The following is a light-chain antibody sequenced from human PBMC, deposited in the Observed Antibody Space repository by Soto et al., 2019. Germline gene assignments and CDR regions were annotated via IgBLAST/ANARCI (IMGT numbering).Light chain of an antibody. J-gene: IGKJ2*01. Sequence: EVVLTQSPGPISLSPGERATLSCRASQSVDRNYLSWFQHKRGQPPRVLVFATSSRAAGTPVRFSGSGSGTNFTLTITRVEPEDFGVYYCQQYGGSPPAYTFGLGTKLEI. CDR2: ATS. CDR1: QSVDRNY. CDR3: QQYGGSPPAYT. V-gene: IGKV3-20*01.